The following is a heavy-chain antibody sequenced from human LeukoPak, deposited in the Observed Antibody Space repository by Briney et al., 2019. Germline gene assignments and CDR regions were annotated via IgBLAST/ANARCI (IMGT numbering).Heavy chain of an antibody. Sequence: GESLRISCKGSGCSFTSYWISWVRQMPGKGLEWMGRIDPSDSYTNYSPSFQGHVTISADKSISTAYLQWSSLKASDTAMYYCAGAGIAVASNAEYFQHWGQGTLVTVSS. CDR3: AGAGIAVASNAEYFQH. CDR2: IDPSDSYT. J-gene: IGHJ1*01. V-gene: IGHV5-10-1*01. D-gene: IGHD6-19*01. CDR1: GCSFTSYW.